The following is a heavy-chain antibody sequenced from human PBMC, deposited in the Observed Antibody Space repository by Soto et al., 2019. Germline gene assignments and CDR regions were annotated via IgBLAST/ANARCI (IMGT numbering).Heavy chain of an antibody. J-gene: IGHJ6*02. D-gene: IGHD1-26*01. V-gene: IGHV3-23*01. CDR1: GFPFSTSA. CDR3: GKYSGSYPVYNGMNL. Sequence: EVQLLESGGGLVQPGGSLRLSCAASGFPFSTSAMNWVRQAQGKGLEWVSIISATSDAAHYAESVKGRFTSSRDNSKNTLYLQMNSLRAEDTAVYYCGKYSGSYPVYNGMNLWGQGTTVTVSS. CDR2: ISATSDAA.